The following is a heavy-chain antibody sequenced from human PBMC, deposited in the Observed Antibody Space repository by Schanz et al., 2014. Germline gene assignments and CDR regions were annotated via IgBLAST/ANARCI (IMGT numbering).Heavy chain of an antibody. V-gene: IGHV3-23*04. J-gene: IGHJ6*02. Sequence: EVRLVESGGGLVQPGGSLRLSCAASGFTFYNYAMTWVRQAPGKGLEWVSAISSTGGSTYYADSVKGRFTISRDNSKNTLALLVNSLRGEDTATYYCAKAFRTTKYYGMDVWGQGTTVTVS. CDR3: AKAFRTTKYYGMDV. D-gene: IGHD1-1*01. CDR1: GFTFYNYA. CDR2: ISSTGGST.